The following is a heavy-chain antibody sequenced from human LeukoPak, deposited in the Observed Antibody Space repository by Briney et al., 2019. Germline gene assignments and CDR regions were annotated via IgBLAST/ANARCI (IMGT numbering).Heavy chain of an antibody. Sequence: SETLSLTCTVSGGSISSYYWSWIQQPAGKGLEWIGRICTSGSTNYNPSLKSRVTISVDTSKNQFSLKLSSVTAADTAVYYCARSSVDTAMALDYWGQGSLVTVSS. CDR3: ARSSVDTAMALDY. V-gene: IGHV4-4*07. J-gene: IGHJ4*02. CDR1: GGSISSYY. D-gene: IGHD5-18*01. CDR2: ICTSGST.